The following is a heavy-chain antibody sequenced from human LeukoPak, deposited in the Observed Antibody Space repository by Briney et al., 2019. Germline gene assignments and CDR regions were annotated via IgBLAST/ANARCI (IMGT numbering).Heavy chain of an antibody. V-gene: IGHV3-48*02. CDR3: ARSRGVSDY. D-gene: IGHD3-10*01. Sequence: GGSLRLSCAASGSTFSSYSMNWVRQAPGKGLEWVSYVSTSSSTIYYADSVKGRFTISRDNAKNSLYLQMSSLRDDDTAVYFCARSRGVSDYWGQGTLVTVSS. J-gene: IGHJ4*02. CDR1: GSTFSSYS. CDR2: VSTSSSTI.